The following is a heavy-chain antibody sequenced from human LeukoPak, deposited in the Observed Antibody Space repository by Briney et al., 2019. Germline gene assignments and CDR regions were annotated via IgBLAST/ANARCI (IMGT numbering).Heavy chain of an antibody. V-gene: IGHV3-21*06. D-gene: IGHD2-8*01. CDR1: GFTFSSYS. Sequence: GGSLRLSCAASGFTFSSYSMNWVRQAPGKGLEWVSSISSSSTYIYFADSVKGRFTISRDNSKNSLYLQMNSLRAEDTAVYYCARALIGYYFDYWGQGTLVTVSS. CDR3: ARALIGYYFDY. CDR2: ISSSSTYI. J-gene: IGHJ4*02.